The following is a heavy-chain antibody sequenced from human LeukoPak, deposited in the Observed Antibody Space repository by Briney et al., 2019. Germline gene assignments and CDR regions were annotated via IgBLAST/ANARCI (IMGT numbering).Heavy chain of an antibody. CDR3: AKDQLRIAVAGSPLDY. Sequence: PGGSLRLSCAASGFTVSSNYMTWVRQAPGKGLEWVSLIYSGGSTFYADSVKGRFTISRDNSKNTLYLQMNSLRAEDTAVYYCAKDQLRIAVAGSPLDYWGQGTLVTVSS. CDR1: GFTVSSNY. J-gene: IGHJ4*02. D-gene: IGHD6-19*01. CDR2: IYSGGST. V-gene: IGHV3-53*01.